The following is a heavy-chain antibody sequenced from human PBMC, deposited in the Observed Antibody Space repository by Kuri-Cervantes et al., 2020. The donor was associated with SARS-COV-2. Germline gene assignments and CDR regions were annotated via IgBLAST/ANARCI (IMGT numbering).Heavy chain of an antibody. CDR1: GFTFSDYY. Sequence: GESLKISCAASGFTFSDYYMSWIRQAPGKGLEWVSYISSSGSTKYYADSVKGRFTISRDNSKNTLYLQMNSLRAEDTAVYFCVTLPRSGRSQRWFSVWFDPWGQGTLVTVSS. J-gene: IGHJ5*02. CDR2: ISSSGSTK. V-gene: IGHV3-11*04. CDR3: VTLPRSGRSQRWFSVWFDP. D-gene: IGHD3-10*01.